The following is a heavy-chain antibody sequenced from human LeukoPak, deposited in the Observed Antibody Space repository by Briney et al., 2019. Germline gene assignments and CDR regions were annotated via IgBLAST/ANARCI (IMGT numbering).Heavy chain of an antibody. CDR3: ARDSSGLSYFDY. CDR1: GFTFSSNY. CDR2: IYSGGTT. D-gene: IGHD3-22*01. V-gene: IGHV3-66*01. J-gene: IGHJ4*02. Sequence: PWGSLRLSCAASGFTFSSNYMSWVRQAPGKGLEWVSVIYSGGTTYYADSVKGRFTISRDNSKNTLYLQMNSLRAEDTAVYYCARDSSGLSYFDYWGQGTLVTVSS.